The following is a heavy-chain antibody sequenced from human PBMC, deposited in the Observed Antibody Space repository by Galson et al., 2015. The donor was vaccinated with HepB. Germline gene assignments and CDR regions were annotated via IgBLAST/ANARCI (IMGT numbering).Heavy chain of an antibody. Sequence: SVKVSCKASGYIFTNYAMNWVRQAPGQRLEWMGWINAGNGNTKYSQKFQGRVTIIRDTSANTAYMELSSLRSEDTAVYYCARDPCTSTTCYANKDYFDYWGRGTRVTVSS. CDR1: GYIFTNYA. D-gene: IGHD2-2*01. J-gene: IGHJ4*02. CDR2: INAGNGNT. CDR3: ARDPCTSTTCYANKDYFDY. V-gene: IGHV1-3*01.